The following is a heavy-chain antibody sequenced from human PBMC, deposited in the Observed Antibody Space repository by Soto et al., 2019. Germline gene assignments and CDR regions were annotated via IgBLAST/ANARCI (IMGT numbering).Heavy chain of an antibody. J-gene: IGHJ4*02. Sequence: QVQLQESGPGLVRPSWTVSLTSAVSGVSISSDNWWSWVRQPPGKALEWIGEIHHSGSTNYNPSPKSRVTMSVVPSKDLFSLTLNSVTAADTAFYYCARDQGSHPGDWGQGTLVSVSS. CDR1: GVSISSDNW. CDR2: IHHSGST. V-gene: IGHV4-4*02. CDR3: ARDQGSHPGD. D-gene: IGHD6-13*01.